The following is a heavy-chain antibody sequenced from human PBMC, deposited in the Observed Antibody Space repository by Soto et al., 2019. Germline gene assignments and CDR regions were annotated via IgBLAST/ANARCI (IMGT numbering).Heavy chain of an antibody. D-gene: IGHD2-21*01. J-gene: IGHJ5*02. Sequence: SETLSLTCTVSGGSISSSTYYWGWIRQPPGKGLEWIGSIYYSGSTYYNPSLKSRVTISVDTSKNQFSLKLSSVTAADTAVYYCASGGEGWFDPWGQGTLVTVSS. CDR2: IYYSGST. CDR1: GGSISSSTYY. V-gene: IGHV4-39*01. CDR3: ASGGEGWFDP.